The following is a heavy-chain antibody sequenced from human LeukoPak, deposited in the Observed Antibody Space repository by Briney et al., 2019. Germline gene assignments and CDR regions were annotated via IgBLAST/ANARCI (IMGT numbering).Heavy chain of an antibody. Sequence: SETLSLTCTVSGASISIYYWSWIRQPAGKGLEWIGCICGSEGINYNPSLKSRVTMSVDTSKNQFSLKLSSVTAADTAVYYCARVNSGWYGRLDYWGPGTLVTVSS. CDR2: ICGSEGI. D-gene: IGHD6-19*01. CDR3: ARVNSGWYGRLDY. J-gene: IGHJ4*02. V-gene: IGHV4-4*07. CDR1: GASISIYY.